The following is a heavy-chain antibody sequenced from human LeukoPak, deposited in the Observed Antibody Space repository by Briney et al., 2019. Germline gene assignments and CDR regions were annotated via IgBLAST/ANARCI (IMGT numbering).Heavy chain of an antibody. D-gene: IGHD2-8*01. Sequence: PGGSLRLSCAGSGYPFFTNWMIWVRQAPGKGLEWVATIRQDGRETYYVDSVKGRFSISRDNARDSMYLQMNILRAEDAAVYYYARARYCANSVRHISGGLDVWGPGTTVTVSS. CDR2: IRQDGRET. CDR1: GYPFFTNW. V-gene: IGHV3-7*04. J-gene: IGHJ6*01. CDR3: ARARYCANSVRHISGGLDV.